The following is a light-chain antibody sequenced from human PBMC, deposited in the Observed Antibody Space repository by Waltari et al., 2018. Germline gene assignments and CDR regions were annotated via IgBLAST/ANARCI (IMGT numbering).Light chain of an antibody. J-gene: IGKJ2*01. CDR3: QQYFRAPYT. CDR2: WAS. CDR1: QSVLHSSNNKNY. V-gene: IGKV4-1*01. Sequence: DIVMTQSADFLVGCVGEIAPIPFQSSQSVLHSSNNKNYLAWYQQKPRQPPKLLIYWASTRDSGVPDRFSGSGSGTDFTLTISSLQAEDVAVYYCQQYFRAPYTFGQGTKLEIK.